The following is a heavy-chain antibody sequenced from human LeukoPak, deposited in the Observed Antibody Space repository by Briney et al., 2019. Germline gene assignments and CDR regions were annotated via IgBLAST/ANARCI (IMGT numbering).Heavy chain of an antibody. V-gene: IGHV1-46*01. CDR3: ARAIGELPGYYYYYGMDV. Sequence: GGSLRLSCAASGFTFSSYAMSWVRQAPGQGLEWMGIINPSGGSTSYAQKFQGRVTMTRDTSTSTVYMELSSLRSEDTAVYYCARAIGELPGYYYYYGMDVWGQGTTVTVSS. D-gene: IGHD1-26*01. CDR2: INPSGGST. CDR1: GFTFSSYA. J-gene: IGHJ6*02.